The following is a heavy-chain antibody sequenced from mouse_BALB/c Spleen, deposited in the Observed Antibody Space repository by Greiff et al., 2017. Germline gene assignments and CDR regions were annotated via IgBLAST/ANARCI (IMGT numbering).Heavy chain of an antibody. CDR3: ARGQSGNYPAWFAY. D-gene: IGHD2-10*02. J-gene: IGHJ3*01. CDR1: GYAFTNYL. V-gene: IGHV1-54*01. Sequence: QVQLQQSGAELVRPGTSVKVSCKASGYAFTNYLIEWVKQRPGQGLEWIGVIYPGSGGTNYNEKFKGKATLTADKSSSTAYMQLSSLTSDDSAVYFCARGQSGNYPAWFAYWGQGTLVTVSA. CDR2: IYPGSGGT.